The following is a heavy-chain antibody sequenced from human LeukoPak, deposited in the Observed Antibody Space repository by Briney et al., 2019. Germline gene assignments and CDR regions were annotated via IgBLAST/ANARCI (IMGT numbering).Heavy chain of an antibody. CDR1: GGSISSGSYY. Sequence: TLSLTCTVSGGSISSGSYYWSWIRQPAGKGLEWIGRIYTSGSTNYNPSLKSRVTISVDTSKNQFSLKLSSVTAADTAVYYCASGSITIFGVGDAFDIWGQGTMVTVSS. D-gene: IGHD3-3*01. V-gene: IGHV4-61*02. J-gene: IGHJ3*02. CDR2: IYTSGST. CDR3: ASGSITIFGVGDAFDI.